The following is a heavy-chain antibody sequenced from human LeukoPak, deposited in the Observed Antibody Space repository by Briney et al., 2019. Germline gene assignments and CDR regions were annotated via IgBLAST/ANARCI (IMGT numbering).Heavy chain of an antibody. CDR3: VRVAPLDNSGPT. CDR1: GFTFSGYY. V-gene: IGHV3-74*01. D-gene: IGHD3-22*01. Sequence: GGSLRLSCAASGFTFSGYYMHWVRQAPGKGLVWVSRIKSDGSTTNYADSVKGRFTISGDNAKNTLYLQMNSLRAEDTAVYYCVRVAPLDNSGPTWGQGTLVTVSS. CDR2: IKSDGSTT. J-gene: IGHJ5*02.